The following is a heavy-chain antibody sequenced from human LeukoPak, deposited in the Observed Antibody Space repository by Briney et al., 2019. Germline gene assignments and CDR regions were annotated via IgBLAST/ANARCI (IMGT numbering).Heavy chain of an antibody. CDR2: IYYSGST. Sequence: PSETLSLTCSVSGGSISRYYWSWIRQPPGKGLEWIGYIYYSGSTNYNPSLKSRVTISVDTSKNQFSLNLNSVTAADTAVYYCARAVYFDWMTGGYYFDYWGQGTLVTVSS. CDR1: GGSISRYY. CDR3: ARAVYFDWMTGGYYFDY. J-gene: IGHJ4*02. D-gene: IGHD3-9*01. V-gene: IGHV4-59*01.